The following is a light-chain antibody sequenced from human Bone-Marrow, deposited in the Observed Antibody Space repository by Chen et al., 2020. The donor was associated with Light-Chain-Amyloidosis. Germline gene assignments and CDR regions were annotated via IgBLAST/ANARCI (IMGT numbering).Light chain of an antibody. CDR1: QSVSSN. Sequence: EIVMTQSPATLSVSPGERATLSCRASQSVSSNLAWYQQKPGQAPRLLMYDTSTRATGIPARFSGSGSGTEFTLTISRLEPEDFAVYYCQQYGSSPTFGQGTKLEIK. CDR3: QQYGSSPT. J-gene: IGKJ2*01. CDR2: DTS. V-gene: IGKV3-15*01.